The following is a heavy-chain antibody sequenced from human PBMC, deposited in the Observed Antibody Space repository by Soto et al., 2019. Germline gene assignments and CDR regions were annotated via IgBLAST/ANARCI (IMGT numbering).Heavy chain of an antibody. J-gene: IGHJ4*02. D-gene: IGHD6-13*01. CDR2: VSPAGST. Sequence: EVQLLESGGGLVQPGGSLRLSCAASGFTFSNYGMNWIRLAPGEGLEWVLTVSPAGSTFYADSVRGRFTISRDNSKSTVDLQMNGLRVDDTAIYYCVRSWAYWGRGTVVTVSS. CDR1: GFTFSNYG. V-gene: IGHV3-23*01. CDR3: VRSWAY.